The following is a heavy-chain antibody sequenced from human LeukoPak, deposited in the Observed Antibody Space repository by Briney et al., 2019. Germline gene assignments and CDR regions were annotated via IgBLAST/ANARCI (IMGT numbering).Heavy chain of an antibody. V-gene: IGHV3-20*04. CDR3: ARVSTIFGVSGGFDY. CDR1: GFTFDDYG. CDR2: INWNGGST. Sequence: PGGSLRLSCAASGFTFDDYGMSWVRQAPVKGQEWVSGINWNGGSTGYADSVKGRFTISRDNAKNSLYLQMNSLRAEDTALYYCARVSTIFGVSGGFDYWGQGTLVTVSS. D-gene: IGHD3-3*01. J-gene: IGHJ4*02.